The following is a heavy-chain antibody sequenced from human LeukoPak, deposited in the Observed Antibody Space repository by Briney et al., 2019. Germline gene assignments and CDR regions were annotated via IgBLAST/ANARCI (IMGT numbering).Heavy chain of an antibody. Sequence: ASVKVSCKISGYTLTELSMRWVRQAPGKGLEWMGGFDPEDGETIYAQKFQGRVTMTEDTSTDTAYMELSSLRSEDTAVYYCATVGDFWSGVLYEYWGQGTLVTVSS. CDR3: ATVGDFWSGVLYEY. CDR2: FDPEDGET. J-gene: IGHJ4*02. CDR1: GYTLTELS. D-gene: IGHD3-3*01. V-gene: IGHV1-24*01.